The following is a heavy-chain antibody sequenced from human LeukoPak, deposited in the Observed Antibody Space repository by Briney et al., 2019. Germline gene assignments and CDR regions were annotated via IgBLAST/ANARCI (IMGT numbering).Heavy chain of an antibody. CDR2: IYPDDSDT. V-gene: IGHV5-51*01. Sequence: GESLKISCKGSGYSFTTYWIGWVRQMPGKGLEWMGIIYPDDSDTRYSPSFQGQVTISADKSISTAYLRWSSLKASDTAMYYCARQRSTAYYDSSGLPYDAFDIWGQGTMVNVSS. D-gene: IGHD3-22*01. J-gene: IGHJ3*02. CDR1: GYSFTTYW. CDR3: ARQRSTAYYDSSGLPYDAFDI.